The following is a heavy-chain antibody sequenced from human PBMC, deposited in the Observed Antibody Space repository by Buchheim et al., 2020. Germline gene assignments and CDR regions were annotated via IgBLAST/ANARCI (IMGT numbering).Heavy chain of an antibody. Sequence: QVQLVESGGGVVQPGRSLRLSCAASGFTFSSYGMHWVRQAPGKGLEWVAVIWHDGSNKYYADSVKGRFTISRDNSKNTLYLQMNSLRAEDTAVYYCARQADMKQLVVWYYYYYMDVWGKGTT. V-gene: IGHV3-33*01. D-gene: IGHD6-13*01. J-gene: IGHJ6*03. CDR3: ARQADMKQLVVWYYYYYMDV. CDR2: IWHDGSNK. CDR1: GFTFSSYG.